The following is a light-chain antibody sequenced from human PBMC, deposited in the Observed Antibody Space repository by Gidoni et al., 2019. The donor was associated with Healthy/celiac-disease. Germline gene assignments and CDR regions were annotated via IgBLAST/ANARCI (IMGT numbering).Light chain of an antibody. CDR3: QQYNSYKVT. CDR2: KAS. V-gene: IGKV1-5*03. CDR1: QSISSW. J-gene: IGKJ5*01. Sequence: DIQMTPSPSTLSTSVGDRVTITCRASQSISSWLAWYQQKPGKAPKLLIYKASSVESGVPSRFSGSGSGTEFTLTISSLQPDDFATYYCQQYNSYKVTFGQGTRLEIK.